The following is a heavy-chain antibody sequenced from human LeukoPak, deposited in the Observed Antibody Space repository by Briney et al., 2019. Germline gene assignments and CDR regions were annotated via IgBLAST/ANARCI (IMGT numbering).Heavy chain of an antibody. CDR1: GYTFTGYY. CDR3: ARDATHTSTLSITMIRHTVGYFDY. D-gene: IGHD3-10*01. V-gene: IGHV1-2*04. CDR2: INPNSGGT. J-gene: IGHJ4*02. Sequence: GASVKVSCKASGYTFTGYYMHWVRQAPGQGLEWMGWINPNSGGTNYAQKFQDWVTMTRDTSIRTAYMELSRLRSDDTAVYYCARDATHTSTLSITMIRHTVGYFDYWGQGTLVTVSS.